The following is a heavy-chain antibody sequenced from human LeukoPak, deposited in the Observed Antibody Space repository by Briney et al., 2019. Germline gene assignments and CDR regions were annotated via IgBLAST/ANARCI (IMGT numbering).Heavy chain of an antibody. V-gene: IGHV1-18*01. CDR1: GXXFTSYX. CDR3: AREGYSYGYADDY. Sequence: SXKAXGXXFTSYXISWVRQAPGQGLEWMGWISAYNGNTNYAQKLQGRVTMTTDTSTSTAYMELRSLRSDDTAVYYCAREGYSYGYADDYWGQGTLVTVSS. CDR2: ISAYNGNT. J-gene: IGHJ4*02. D-gene: IGHD5-18*01.